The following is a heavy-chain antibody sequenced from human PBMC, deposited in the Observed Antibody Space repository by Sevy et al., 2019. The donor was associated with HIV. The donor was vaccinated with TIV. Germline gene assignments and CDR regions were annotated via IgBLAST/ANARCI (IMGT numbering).Heavy chain of an antibody. V-gene: IGHV4-59*01. CDR1: GGSISSYY. D-gene: IGHD6-25*01. CDR2: IYYSGST. CDR3: ARDLAAVADYYYYGMDV. J-gene: IGHJ6*02. Sequence: SETLSLTCTVSGGSISSYYWSWIRQPPGKGLEWIGYIYYSGSTNYNPSLKSRVTISVDTSKNQFSLKLSSVTAADTAVYYGARDLAAVADYYYYGMDVWGQGTTVTVSS.